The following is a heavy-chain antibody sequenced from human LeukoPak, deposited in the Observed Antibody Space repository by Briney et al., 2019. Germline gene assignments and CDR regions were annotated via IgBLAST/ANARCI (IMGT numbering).Heavy chain of an antibody. CDR3: ARDRVVVITTRYFDL. CDR2: IYYGGST. J-gene: IGHJ2*01. V-gene: IGHV4-39*07. CDR1: GGSISSSDYY. Sequence: SETLSLTCSVSGGSISSSDYYWGWIRQPPGKGLEWIGTIYYGGSTYYNPSLKSRVTISVDTSKNQFSLKLTSVTAADTAVYYCARDRVVVITTRYFDLWGRGTLVTVSS. D-gene: IGHD3-22*01.